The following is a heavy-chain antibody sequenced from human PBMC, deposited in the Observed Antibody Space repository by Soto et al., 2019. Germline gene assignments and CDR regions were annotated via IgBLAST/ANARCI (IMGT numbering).Heavy chain of an antibody. D-gene: IGHD1-20*01. CDR2: INHSGST. CDR3: AREVITGTKWYYYGMDV. V-gene: IGHV4-34*01. CDR1: GGSFSGYY. Sequence: SETLSLTCAVYGGSFSGYYRSWIRQPPGKGLEWIGEINHSGSTNYNPSLKSRVTISVDTSKNQFSLKLSSVTAADTAVYYCAREVITGTKWYYYGMDVWGQRTTVTVSS. J-gene: IGHJ6*02.